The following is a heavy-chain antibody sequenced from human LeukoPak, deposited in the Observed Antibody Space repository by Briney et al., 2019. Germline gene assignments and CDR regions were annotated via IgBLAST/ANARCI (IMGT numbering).Heavy chain of an antibody. Sequence: ASVKVSCKPSGYTFTGYYMHWVRQAPGQGLEWMGVINPSGGSTTYAQKFQGRVTMTRDMSTSTVYMDLSSLRSEDTAMYYCARDNERGIIRLGGFDYWGQGTLVIVSS. J-gene: IGHJ4*02. CDR1: GYTFTGYY. D-gene: IGHD7-27*01. V-gene: IGHV1-46*01. CDR2: INPSGGST. CDR3: ARDNERGIIRLGGFDY.